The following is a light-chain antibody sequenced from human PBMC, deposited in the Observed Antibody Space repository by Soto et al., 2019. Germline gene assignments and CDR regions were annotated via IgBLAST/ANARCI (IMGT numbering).Light chain of an antibody. V-gene: IGKV1-5*01. CDR1: QSISSW. CDR2: DAS. CDR3: QQYKNFET. Sequence: DIQMTQYPSTLSASVGDRVTMPCRTSQSISSWLAWYQQKPRKGPKLLIYDASSLESGVPSRFSGSGSGTEITLTISSLQPDDFATYYCQQYKNFETFGQGTKV. J-gene: IGKJ1*01.